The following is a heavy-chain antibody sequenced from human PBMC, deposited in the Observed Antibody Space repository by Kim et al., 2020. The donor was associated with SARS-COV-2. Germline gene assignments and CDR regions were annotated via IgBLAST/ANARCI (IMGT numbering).Heavy chain of an antibody. CDR3: VQGGSYFDY. V-gene: IGHV3-33*05. CDR1: GFTFSSYG. CDR2: ISYDGSNK. J-gene: IGHJ4*02. Sequence: GGSLRLSCAASGFTFSSYGMHWVRQAPGKGLEWVALISYDGSNKFYADSMKGRFIISRDNSKNTLYLQINSLRAEDTAVYYCVQGGSYFDYWGQGTLVTVSS. D-gene: IGHD1-26*01.